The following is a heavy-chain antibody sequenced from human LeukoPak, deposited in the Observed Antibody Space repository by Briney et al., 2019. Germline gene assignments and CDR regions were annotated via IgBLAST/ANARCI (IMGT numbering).Heavy chain of an antibody. CDR3: KWERTVYYSLDV. D-gene: IGHD1-26*01. CDR1: GFKFSDAW. CDR2: IKRGGST. J-gene: IGHJ6*02. Sequence: GGSLRLSCTASGFKFSDAWMTWVRQAPGKGPEWLGRIKRGGSTDYAVPVNNRFTISRDDSKNTIYLQINGLKTEDTAVYYCKWERTVYYSLDVWGQGTTVTVSS. V-gene: IGHV3-15*01.